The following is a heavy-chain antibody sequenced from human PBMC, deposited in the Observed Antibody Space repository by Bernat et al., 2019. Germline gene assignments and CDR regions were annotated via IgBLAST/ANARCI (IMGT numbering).Heavy chain of an antibody. J-gene: IGHJ4*02. CDR1: GFTFSTYA. CDR3: AKGNCSSTNCYYFDF. V-gene: IGHV3-23*01. CDR2: ISGSGSTT. Sequence: EVQLLESGGGLVQPGGSLRLSCAASGFTFSTYAMSWVRQAPGKGLEWVSPISGSGSTTYYADSVKGLFTISSDNSKNTLYLQMNSLRAEDTAVYYCAKGNCSSTNCYYFDFWGQGTLVTVSS. D-gene: IGHD2-2*01.